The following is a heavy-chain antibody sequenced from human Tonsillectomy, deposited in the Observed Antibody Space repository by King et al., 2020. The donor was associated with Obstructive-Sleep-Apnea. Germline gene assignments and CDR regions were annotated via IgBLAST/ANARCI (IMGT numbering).Heavy chain of an antibody. Sequence: VQLVESGAEVKKPGSSVKVSCKTSGDTFSNYAISWVRQAPGQGLEWLGGITPIFDIANYAQKFHGRVTITADKSTSTAYMDLSSLRIEDTAVYYCAGVKALVVVTAEEGGLDVWGQGTTVTVSS. CDR1: GDTFSNYA. J-gene: IGHJ6*02. CDR3: AGVKALVVVTAEEGGLDV. D-gene: IGHD2-21*02. V-gene: IGHV1-69*17. CDR2: ITPIFDIA.